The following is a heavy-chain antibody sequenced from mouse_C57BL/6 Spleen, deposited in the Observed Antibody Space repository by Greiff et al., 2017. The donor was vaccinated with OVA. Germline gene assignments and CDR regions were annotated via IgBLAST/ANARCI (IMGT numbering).Heavy chain of an antibody. CDR3: ARMLLGGSSYYWYFYV. J-gene: IGHJ1*03. CDR2: INPSSGYT. Sequence: QVQLKQSGADLAKPGASVKLSCKASGYTFTSYWMHWVKQRPGQGLEWIGYINPSSGYTKYNQKFKDKATLTADKSSRPAYMQLSILTYEDSAFYYCARMLLGGSSYYWYFYVWGTGTTVTVSS. D-gene: IGHD1-1*01. V-gene: IGHV1-7*01. CDR1: GYTFTSYW.